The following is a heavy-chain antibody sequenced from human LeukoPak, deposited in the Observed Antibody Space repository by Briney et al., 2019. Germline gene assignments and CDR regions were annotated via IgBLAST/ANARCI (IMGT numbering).Heavy chain of an antibody. J-gene: IGHJ4*02. Sequence: SETLSLTCTVSGGSISSYYWSWIRQPPGKGLEWIGYIYYSGSTNYNPSLKSRVTISVDTSKNQFSLKPSSVTAADTAVYYCARLHHQASLYYFDYWGQGTLVTVSS. V-gene: IGHV4-59*01. D-gene: IGHD3-16*02. CDR2: IYYSGST. CDR1: GGSISSYY. CDR3: ARLHHQASLYYFDY.